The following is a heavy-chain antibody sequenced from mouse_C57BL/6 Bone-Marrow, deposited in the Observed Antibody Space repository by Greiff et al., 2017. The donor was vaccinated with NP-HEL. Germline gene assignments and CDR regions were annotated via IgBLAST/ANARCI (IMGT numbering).Heavy chain of an antibody. CDR1: GYTFTNYW. CDR3: ARRRWDSFDY. CDR2: IYPGGGYT. D-gene: IGHD4-1*01. V-gene: IGHV1-63*01. Sequence: QVQLQQSGAELVRPGTSVKMSCKASGYTFTNYWIGWAKQRPGHGLEWIGDIYPGGGYTNYNEKFKGKDTLTADKSSSTAYMQFSSLTSEDSAIYYCARRRWDSFDYWGRGTTLTVSS. J-gene: IGHJ2*01.